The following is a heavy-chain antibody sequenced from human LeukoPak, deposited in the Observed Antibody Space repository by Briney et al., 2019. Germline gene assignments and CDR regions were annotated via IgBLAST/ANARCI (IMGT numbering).Heavy chain of an antibody. CDR3: ARGPRVVPAFNWFDP. V-gene: IGHV3-48*04. CDR1: GFTFSSYS. D-gene: IGHD2-2*01. CDR2: ISSSSSTI. Sequence: GSLRLSCAASGFTFSSYSMNWVRQAPGKGLEWVSYISSSSSTIYYADSVKGRFTISRDNAKNSLYLQMNSLRAEGTAVYYCARGPRVVPAFNWFDPWGQGTLVTVSS. J-gene: IGHJ5*02.